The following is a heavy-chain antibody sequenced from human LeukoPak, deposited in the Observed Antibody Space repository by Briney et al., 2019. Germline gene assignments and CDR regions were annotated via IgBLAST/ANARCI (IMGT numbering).Heavy chain of an antibody. J-gene: IGHJ4*02. CDR3: ARDLARFLEWLPDY. CDR1: GFTFSSYS. V-gene: IGHV3-21*01. Sequence: GGSLRLSCAASGFTFSSYSMNWVRQAPGKGLEWVSSISSSSSYIYYADSVKGRFTISRDNAKNSLYLQMNSLRAEDTAVYYCARDLARFLEWLPDYWGQGTLVTVSS. CDR2: ISSSSSYI. D-gene: IGHD3-3*01.